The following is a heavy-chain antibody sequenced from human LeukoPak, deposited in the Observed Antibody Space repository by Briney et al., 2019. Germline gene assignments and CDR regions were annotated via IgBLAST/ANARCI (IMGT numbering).Heavy chain of an antibody. V-gene: IGHV1-24*01. CDR3: ATFGGATPLFDY. J-gene: IGHJ4*02. CDR2: FDPEDGET. Sequence: ASVKVSCKVSGYTLTELSMHWVRQAPGKGLEWMGGFDPEDGETIYAQKFQGRVTMTEDTSTDTAYMELSSLRSEDTAVYYCATFGGATPLFDYWGQGTLVTVSS. D-gene: IGHD1-26*01. CDR1: GYTLTELS.